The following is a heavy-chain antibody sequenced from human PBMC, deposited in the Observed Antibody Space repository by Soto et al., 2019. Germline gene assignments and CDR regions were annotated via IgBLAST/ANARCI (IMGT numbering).Heavy chain of an antibody. CDR3: ARTTEYNYGLDY. Sequence: QVPLQESGPGLVKPSETLSLTCTVSGGSVSSGDYFWSWIRQPPGKGLEWIGHIYFSGSTYSNPSLRSRLTLSIEQSKNRFSLKLTSVTAADTAVYYCARTTEYNYGLDYWGQGTLVTVSS. CDR1: GGSVSSGDYF. J-gene: IGHJ4*02. D-gene: IGHD5-18*01. V-gene: IGHV4-30-4*01. CDR2: IYFSGST.